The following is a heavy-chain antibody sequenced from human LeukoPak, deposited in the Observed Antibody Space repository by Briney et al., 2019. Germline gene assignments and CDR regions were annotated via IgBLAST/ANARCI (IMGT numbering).Heavy chain of an antibody. CDR2: INQDGSEK. CDR3: VTVVTATVFVY. V-gene: IGHV3-7*03. J-gene: IGHJ4*02. CDR1: GFTFSNYA. D-gene: IGHD2-15*01. Sequence: GGSLRLSCAASGFTFSNYAMSWVRQAPGKGLEWVANINQDGSEKYYVDSVKGRFTISRDNAKNSLYLQMNSLRAEDTAVYYCVTVVTATVFVYWGQGTLVTVSP.